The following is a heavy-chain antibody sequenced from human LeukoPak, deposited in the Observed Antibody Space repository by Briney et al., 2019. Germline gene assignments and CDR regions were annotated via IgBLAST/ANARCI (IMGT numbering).Heavy chain of an antibody. V-gene: IGHV3-33*06. CDR1: GFTFSSYG. D-gene: IGHD1-1*01. J-gene: IGHJ4*02. Sequence: GGSLRLSCAASGFTFSSYGIHWVRQAPGKGLEWVAVIWYDGSNKYYTGSVKGRFTISRDNSKNTLYLQMNSLRAEDTAVYYCAKDVAANWKEGLDYWGQGTLVTVSS. CDR3: AKDVAANWKEGLDY. CDR2: IWYDGSNK.